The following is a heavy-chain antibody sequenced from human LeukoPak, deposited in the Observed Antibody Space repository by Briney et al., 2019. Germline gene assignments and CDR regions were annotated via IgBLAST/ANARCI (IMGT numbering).Heavy chain of an antibody. CDR1: GFTFSNYA. V-gene: IGHV3-30*04. CDR2: ISYDGSNK. CDR3: AKDPGVWGSYRRDWFDP. Sequence: QSGGSLRLSCAASGFTFSNYAVHWVRQAPGKGLEWVAVISYDGSNKFYADSVKGRFTIPRDNSKNTLYLQMNSLRAEDTAVYYCAKDPGVWGSYRRDWFDPWGQGTLVTVSS. D-gene: IGHD3-16*02. J-gene: IGHJ5*02.